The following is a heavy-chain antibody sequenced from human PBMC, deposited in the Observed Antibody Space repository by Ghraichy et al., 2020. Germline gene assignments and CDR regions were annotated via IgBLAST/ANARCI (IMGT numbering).Heavy chain of an antibody. CDR2: IKSKTDGGTT. CDR1: GFTFSNAW. J-gene: IGHJ6*02. CDR3: TTDSAAELELLIYYGMDV. D-gene: IGHD1-7*01. Sequence: GESLRLSCAASGFTFSNAWMSWVRQAPGKGLEWVGRIKSKTDGGTTDYAAPVKGRFTISRDDSKNTLYLQMNSLKTEDTAVYYCTTDSAAELELLIYYGMDVWGQGTTVTVSS. V-gene: IGHV3-15*01.